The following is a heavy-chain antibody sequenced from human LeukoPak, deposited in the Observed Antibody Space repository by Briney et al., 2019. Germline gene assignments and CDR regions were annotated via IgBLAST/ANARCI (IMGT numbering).Heavy chain of an antibody. CDR3: ARDMDSSGWYLYYYYGMDV. V-gene: IGHV3-33*01. CDR2: IWYDGSNK. Sequence: GRSLRLSCAASGFTFSSYGMHWVRQAPGKGLEWVAVIWYDGSNKYYAGSVKGRFTISRDNSKNTLYLQMNSLRAEDTAVYYCARDMDSSGWYLYYYYGMDVWGQGTTVTVSS. J-gene: IGHJ6*02. D-gene: IGHD6-19*01. CDR1: GFTFSSYG.